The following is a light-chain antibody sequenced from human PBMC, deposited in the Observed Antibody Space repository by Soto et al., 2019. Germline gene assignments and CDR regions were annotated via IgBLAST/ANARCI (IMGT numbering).Light chain of an antibody. CDR2: GAS. J-gene: IGKJ1*01. CDR1: QDIRDF. CDR3: QKYHSAPPT. Sequence: GDRVTITCRASQDIRDFVAWYQQKPGTVPRLLIFGASTLQSGVPSRFSGSGSGTEFTRSISNLQPEDIGTFYCQKYHSAPPTFGPGTRVEIK. V-gene: IGKV1-27*01.